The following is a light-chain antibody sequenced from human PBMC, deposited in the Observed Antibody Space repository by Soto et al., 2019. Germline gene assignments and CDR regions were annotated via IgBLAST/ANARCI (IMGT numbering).Light chain of an antibody. CDR2: GAS. V-gene: IGKV3-15*01. Sequence: EVVMTQSPATLSVSPGERATLSCRAGQSVTTNMAWYQQKPGQAPRLLIYGASTRATGIPARFSGSGSGTDFTLTISSLQSEDFAVYCCQQYNNWPPWTFGQGTKVDIK. CDR1: QSVTTN. J-gene: IGKJ1*01. CDR3: QQYNNWPPWT.